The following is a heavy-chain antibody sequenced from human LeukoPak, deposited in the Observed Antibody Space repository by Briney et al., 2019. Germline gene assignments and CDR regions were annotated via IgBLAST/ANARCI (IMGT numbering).Heavy chain of an antibody. CDR1: GFTFSDYW. CDR3: ARRGSD. Sequence: PGGSLRLSCAASGFTFSDYWMHWVRQAPGKGLVWVSRIHRDGSITSYADSVKGRFTISRDNAKNTLYLQMNSLRGEDTAVYYCARRGSDWGQGTLVTVSS. V-gene: IGHV3-74*01. CDR2: IHRDGSIT. D-gene: IGHD3-10*01. J-gene: IGHJ4*02.